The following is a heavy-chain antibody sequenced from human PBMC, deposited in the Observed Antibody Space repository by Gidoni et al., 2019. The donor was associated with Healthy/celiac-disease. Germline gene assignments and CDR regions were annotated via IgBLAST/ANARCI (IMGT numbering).Heavy chain of an antibody. CDR3: ARGELATIYYYYYGMDV. Sequence: QVQLQESGPGLVKPSETLSLTCTVSGGSISSYYWSWIRQPPGKGLEWIGYIYYSGSTNYNPSLKSRVTISVDTSKNQFSLKLSSVTAADTAVYYCARGELATIYYYYYGMDVWGQGTTVTVSS. V-gene: IGHV4-59*01. J-gene: IGHJ6*02. CDR2: IYYSGST. CDR1: GGSISSYY. D-gene: IGHD3-10*01.